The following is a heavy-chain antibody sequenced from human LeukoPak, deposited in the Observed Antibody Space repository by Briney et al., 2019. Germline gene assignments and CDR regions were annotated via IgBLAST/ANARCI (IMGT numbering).Heavy chain of an antibody. J-gene: IGHJ4*01. D-gene: IGHD3-16*02. V-gene: IGHV3-11*03. CDR2: ISSSGSDT. Sequence: GGSLRLSCAACGFIFRDYYMSWVRQAPGKGLEWVSYISSSGSDTRYADSIKGRFTISRDNAKNSLYLQMSSLRAEDTALYYCARGFPVIYWGQGTLVTVSA. CDR1: GFIFRDYY. CDR3: ARGFPVIY.